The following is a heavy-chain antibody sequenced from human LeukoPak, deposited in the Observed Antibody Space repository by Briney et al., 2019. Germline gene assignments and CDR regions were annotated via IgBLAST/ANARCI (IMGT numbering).Heavy chain of an antibody. Sequence: PSETLSLTCAVSGYSISSGYYWGWIRQPPGKGLEWIGSIYHSGSTYYNPSLKSRVTISVDTSKNQFSLKLSSVTAADTAVYYRARLQASPYYFDYWGQGTLVTVSS. CDR3: ARLQASPYYFDY. V-gene: IGHV4-38-2*01. CDR2: IYHSGST. CDR1: GYSISSGYY. J-gene: IGHJ4*02.